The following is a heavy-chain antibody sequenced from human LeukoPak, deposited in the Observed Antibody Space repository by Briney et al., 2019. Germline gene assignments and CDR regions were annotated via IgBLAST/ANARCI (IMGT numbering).Heavy chain of an antibody. CDR1: GFTFSSYW. V-gene: IGHV3-7*01. J-gene: IGHJ4*02. D-gene: IGHD5-18*01. CDR2: IKQDGSEK. Sequence: GGSLRPSCAPSGFTFSSYWMSWVRQAPGKGLEWVANIKQDGSEKYYVDSVKGRFTISRDNAKNSLYLQMNSLRAADTAVYYCARDRGYSFHWGQGTLVTVSS. CDR3: ARDRGYSFH.